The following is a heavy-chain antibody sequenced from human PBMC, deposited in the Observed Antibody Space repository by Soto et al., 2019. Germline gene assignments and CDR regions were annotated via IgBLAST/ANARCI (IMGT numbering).Heavy chain of an antibody. CDR3: VRTHFDSWSFDCYGMDV. Sequence: DVQLAESGGGLVQPGGSLRLSCVASGQTFNRYWMSWVRQAPGKGLEWVANIKQDGSEEYYVDSVKGRFTISRDNAKKSVYLEMNTLRAEDTAMYYCVRTHFDSWSFDCYGMDVWGQGTTVIVSS. CDR1: GQTFNRYW. J-gene: IGHJ6*02. D-gene: IGHD3-3*01. CDR2: IKQDGSEE. V-gene: IGHV3-7*03.